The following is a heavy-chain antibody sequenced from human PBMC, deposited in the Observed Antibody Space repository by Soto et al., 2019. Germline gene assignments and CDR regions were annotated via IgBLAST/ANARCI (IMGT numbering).Heavy chain of an antibody. V-gene: IGHV6-1*01. D-gene: IGHD6-13*01. CDR2: TYYRSKWYN. J-gene: IGHJ6*02. Sequence: SQTLSLTCAISGDSVSSNSAAWNWIRQSPSRGLEWLGRTYYRSKWYNDYAVSVKSRITINPDTSKNQFSLQLNSVTPEDTAVYYCARASSSWYVPIHYYVMDVWGQGTTVIVS. CDR3: ARASSSWYVPIHYYVMDV. CDR1: GDSVSSNSAA.